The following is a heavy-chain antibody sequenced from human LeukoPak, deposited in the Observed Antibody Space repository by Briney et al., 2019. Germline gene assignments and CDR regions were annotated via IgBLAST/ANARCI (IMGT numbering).Heavy chain of an antibody. CDR2: IYYSGST. D-gene: IGHD3-9*01. Sequence: SETLSLTCTVSGGSISSSSYYWGWIRQPPGKGLEWIGSIYYSGSTYYNPSLKSRVTISVDTSKNQFSLKLSSVTAADTAVYYCARGRGFDWIIYYYYYMDVWGKGTTVTVSS. J-gene: IGHJ6*03. CDR1: GGSISSSSYY. V-gene: IGHV4-39*07. CDR3: ARGRGFDWIIYYYYYMDV.